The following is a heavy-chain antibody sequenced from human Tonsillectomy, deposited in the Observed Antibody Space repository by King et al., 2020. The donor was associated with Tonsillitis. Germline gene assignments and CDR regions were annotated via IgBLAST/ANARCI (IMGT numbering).Heavy chain of an antibody. CDR3: ARLKAGRGGPDAFDI. J-gene: IGHJ3*02. V-gene: IGHV5-51*01. D-gene: IGHD3-10*01. CDR2: IYPGDSDS. CDR1: GYSFTSYW. Sequence: QLVQSGAEVKKPGESLKISCKGSGYSFTSYWIGWVRQMPGKGLEWMGIIYPGDSDSRYSPSFQGQVTISADKSISTAYLQWSSLKASDTAMYYWARLKAGRGGPDAFDIWGQGTMVTVSS.